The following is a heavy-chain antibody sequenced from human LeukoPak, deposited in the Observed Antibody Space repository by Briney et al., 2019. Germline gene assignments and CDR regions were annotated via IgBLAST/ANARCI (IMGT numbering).Heavy chain of an antibody. D-gene: IGHD5-24*01. J-gene: IGHJ6*03. CDR1: GFTFRTYG. CDR3: ARDCYKCYYYYYMDV. CDR2: IRSKAYGGTA. V-gene: IGHV3-71*01. Sequence: QPGGSLRLSCAASGFTFRTYGMSWVRQAPGKGLEWVGFIRSKAYGGTAEYAASVKGRFTISRDDSKSIAYLQMDSLRAEDTAVYYCARDCYKCYYYYYMDVWGKGTTVTIS.